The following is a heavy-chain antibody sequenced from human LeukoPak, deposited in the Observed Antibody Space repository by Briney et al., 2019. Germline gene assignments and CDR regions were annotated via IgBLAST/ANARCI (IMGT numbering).Heavy chain of an antibody. CDR2: IYYSGST. CDR3: ERHASVDGNWPRPLDY. D-gene: IGHD6-19*01. CDR1: GGSISSSNYY. J-gene: IGHJ4*02. V-gene: IGHV4-39*01. Sequence: SETLSLTCTVSGGSISSSNYYWGWIRQPPGKGLEWIGDIYYSGSTYYKPSLKTRVTISVDTSKNQFSLKLTSVTAADTAVYYCERHASVDGNWPRPLDYWGQGSLVTVSS.